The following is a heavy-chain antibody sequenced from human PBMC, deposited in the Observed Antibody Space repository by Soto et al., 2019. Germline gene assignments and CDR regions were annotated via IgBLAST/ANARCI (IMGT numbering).Heavy chain of an antibody. Sequence: ASVTFSCTASGYTFTSYDINWVRQATGQGLEWMGWMNPNSGNTGYAQKFQGRVTMTRNTSISTAYMELSSLRSEDTAVYYCARGHGSGYDLRYWFDPWGQGTLVTVSS. CDR1: GYTFTSYD. J-gene: IGHJ5*02. CDR3: ARGHGSGYDLRYWFDP. CDR2: MNPNSGNT. D-gene: IGHD5-12*01. V-gene: IGHV1-8*01.